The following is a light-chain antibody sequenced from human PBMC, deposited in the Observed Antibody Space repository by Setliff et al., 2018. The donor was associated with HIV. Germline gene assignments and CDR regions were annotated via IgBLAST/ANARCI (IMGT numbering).Light chain of an antibody. J-gene: IGLJ1*01. CDR3: SSYTFSSTPYV. CDR2: EVS. CDR1: SSDVGGSNY. Sequence: QSVLTQPASVSGSPGQSITISCTGTSSDVGGSNYVSWSQQHPGKAPKLMIYEVSNRPSWVSNRFSGSKSGNTASLTISGLQAEDEADYYCSSYTFSSTPYVFGTGTKVTVL. V-gene: IGLV2-14*01.